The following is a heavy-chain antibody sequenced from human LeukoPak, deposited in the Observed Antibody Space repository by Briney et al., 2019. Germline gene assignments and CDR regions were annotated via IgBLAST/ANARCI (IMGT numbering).Heavy chain of an antibody. CDR2: IYHSGST. Sequence: SETLSLTCAVSGGSISSSNWWSWVRQPPGKGLEWIGEIYHSGSTNYNPSLKSRVTISVDKSKNQFSLKLSSVTAADTAVYYCARVMGPSYGDPLDYWGQGTLVTVSS. J-gene: IGHJ4*02. CDR3: ARVMGPSYGDPLDY. V-gene: IGHV4-4*02. D-gene: IGHD4-17*01. CDR1: GGSISSSNW.